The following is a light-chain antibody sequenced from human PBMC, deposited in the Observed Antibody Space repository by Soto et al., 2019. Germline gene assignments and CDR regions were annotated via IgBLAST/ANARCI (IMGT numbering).Light chain of an antibody. CDR2: TAS. Sequence: DIQMTQSPSSVSASIGDRVTITCRASQDINIALAWFQQKPGEAPRLLIYTASSLHSGVPSRLSGSGSGTDFPLTITSLQPEDFAPYYCQQGNSFPLTFGEGTKVEIK. CDR3: QQGNSFPLT. CDR1: QDINIA. V-gene: IGKV1-12*01. J-gene: IGKJ4*01.